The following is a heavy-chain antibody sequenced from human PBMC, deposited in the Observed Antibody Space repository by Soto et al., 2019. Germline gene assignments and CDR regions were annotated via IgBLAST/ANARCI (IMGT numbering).Heavy chain of an antibody. CDR2: IYYSGST. J-gene: IGHJ4*02. V-gene: IGHV4-31*03. Sequence: QVQLQESGPGLVKPSQTLSLTCTVSGGSISSGGYYWSWIRQHPGRGLEWIGYIYYSGSTYYNPSLKSRVTXSVDTSKNQFSLKLSSVTAADTAVYYCAREGGIVGATAADYWGQGTLVTVSS. D-gene: IGHD1-26*01. CDR3: AREGGIVGATAADY. CDR1: GGSISSGGYY.